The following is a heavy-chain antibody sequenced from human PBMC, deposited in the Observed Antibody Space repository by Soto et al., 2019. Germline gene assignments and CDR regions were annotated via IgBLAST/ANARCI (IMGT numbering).Heavy chain of an antibody. CDR1: GYTFTGYY. Sequence: ASVKVSCKASGYTFTGYYMHWVRQAPGQGLEWMGWINPNSGGTNYAQKFQGRVTMTRDTSISTAYMELSRLRSDDTAVYYCARVPLGGWYRTNVEYYFDYWGQGTLVTVSS. J-gene: IGHJ4*02. CDR2: INPNSGGT. CDR3: ARVPLGGWYRTNVEYYFDY. V-gene: IGHV1-2*02. D-gene: IGHD6-19*01.